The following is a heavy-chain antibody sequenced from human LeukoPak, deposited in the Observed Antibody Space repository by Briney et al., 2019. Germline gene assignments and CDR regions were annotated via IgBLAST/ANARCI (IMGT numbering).Heavy chain of an antibody. V-gene: IGHV7-4-1*02. D-gene: IGHD3-9*01. CDR2: INTNTGNP. Sequence: ASVKVSCKASGYTFTSYAMNWVRQAPGQGLEWMGWINTNTGNPTYAQGFTGRFVFSLDTSVSTAYLQISSLKAEDTAVYYCARALYYDILTGYKDFDYWGQGTLVTVSS. CDR3: ARALYYDILTGYKDFDY. J-gene: IGHJ4*02. CDR1: GYTFTSYA.